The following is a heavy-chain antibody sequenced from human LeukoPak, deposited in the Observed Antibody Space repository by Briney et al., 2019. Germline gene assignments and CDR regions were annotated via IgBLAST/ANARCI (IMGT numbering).Heavy chain of an antibody. CDR2: IRYDGSNK. Sequence: ESGGGVVQPGGSLRLSCAASGFTFSSYGMHWVRQAPGKGLEWVAFIRYDGSNKYYADSVKGRFTISRDNSKNTLYLQMNSLRAEDTAVYYCARDKAGYYFDYWGQGTLVTVSS. V-gene: IGHV3-30*02. D-gene: IGHD3-10*01. CDR3: ARDKAGYYFDY. CDR1: GFTFSSYG. J-gene: IGHJ4*02.